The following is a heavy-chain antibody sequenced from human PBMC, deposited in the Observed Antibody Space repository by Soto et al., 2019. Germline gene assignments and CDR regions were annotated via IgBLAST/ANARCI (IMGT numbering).Heavy chain of an antibody. J-gene: IGHJ6*02. D-gene: IGHD6-19*01. CDR2: LYISGST. V-gene: IGHV4-4*07. Sequence: SETLSLTCSVSGASIRDYHWSWVRQPAGKGLEWIGRLYISGSTKYNPSLKSRVTMSADTSVNQFSLTLRSVTAADTAIYYCARMYNSGFYRPEGDYYFYGMDFWGQGTTVTVSS. CDR1: GASIRDYH. CDR3: ARMYNSGFYRPEGDYYFYGMDF.